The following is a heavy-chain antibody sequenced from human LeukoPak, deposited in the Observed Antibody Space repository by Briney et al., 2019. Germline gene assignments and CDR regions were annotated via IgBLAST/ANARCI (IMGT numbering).Heavy chain of an antibody. CDR3: ARSMVVVPAAQKATDY. J-gene: IGHJ4*02. D-gene: IGHD2-2*01. CDR2: IHPGDSDT. V-gene: IGHV5-51*01. Sequence: GESLKISCKGSGYSFTSYWIGWVRQMPGKGLEWMGIIHPGDSDTRYSPSFQGQVTISADKSISTAYLQWSSLKASDTAMYYCARSMVVVPAAQKATDYWGQGTLVTVSS. CDR1: GYSFTSYW.